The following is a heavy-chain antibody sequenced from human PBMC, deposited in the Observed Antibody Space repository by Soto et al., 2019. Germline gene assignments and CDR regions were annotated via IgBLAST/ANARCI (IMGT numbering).Heavy chain of an antibody. CDR2: IIPIFGTA. CDR3: ARSRDGYSSARHY. Sequence: QVQLVQSGAEVKKPGSSVKVSCKASGGTFSSYAISWVRQAPGQGLEWMGGIIPIFGTANYAQKFQGRVTVTADKSTSTAYRGLSSRSSEDTAVYYCARSRDGYSSARHYWGQGTLVTVSS. D-gene: IGHD4-4*01. J-gene: IGHJ4*02. V-gene: IGHV1-69*06. CDR1: GGTFSSYA.